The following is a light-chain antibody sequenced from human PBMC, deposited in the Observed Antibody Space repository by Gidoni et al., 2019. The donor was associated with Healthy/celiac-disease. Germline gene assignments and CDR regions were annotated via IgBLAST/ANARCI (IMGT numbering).Light chain of an antibody. J-gene: IGLJ2*01. CDR1: KLGDKY. Sequence: SYELTQPPSVSVSPGKTASITCSGDKLGDKYACWYQQKPGQSPVLVIYQDSKRPSGIPERFSGSNSGNTATLTISGTQAMDEADYYCQAWDSSTAEVVFGGGTKLTVL. CDR3: QAWDSSTAEVV. CDR2: QDS. V-gene: IGLV3-1*01.